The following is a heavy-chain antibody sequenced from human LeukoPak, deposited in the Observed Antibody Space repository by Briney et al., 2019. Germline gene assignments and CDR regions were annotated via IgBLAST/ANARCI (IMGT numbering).Heavy chain of an antibody. D-gene: IGHD3-3*01. CDR3: ARDVLRFLEWLPIY. CDR1: GFTFSSYG. CDR2: IWYDGSNK. J-gene: IGHJ4*02. V-gene: IGHV3-33*01. Sequence: GGSLRLSCAASGFTFSSYGMHWVRQAPGKGLEWVAVIWYDGSNKYYADSVKGRFTISRDNSKNTLYLQMNSLRAEDTAVYYCARDVLRFLEWLPIYWGQGTLVTVSS.